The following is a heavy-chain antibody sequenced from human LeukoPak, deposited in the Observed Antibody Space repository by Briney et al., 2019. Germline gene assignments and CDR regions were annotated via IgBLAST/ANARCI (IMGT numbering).Heavy chain of an antibody. Sequence: GGSLRLSCAASGFTFSTYAMYWVRRTPGKGLEYVSVISGNGVSTHYATSVKGRFTISRDNSKNTLYLQMGSLRAEDMAVYYCARDASDIVVVPAAVGPFDLWGQGTLITVSS. J-gene: IGHJ4*02. CDR2: ISGNGVST. D-gene: IGHD2-2*01. CDR1: GFTFSTYA. V-gene: IGHV3-64*01. CDR3: ARDASDIVVVPAAVGPFDL.